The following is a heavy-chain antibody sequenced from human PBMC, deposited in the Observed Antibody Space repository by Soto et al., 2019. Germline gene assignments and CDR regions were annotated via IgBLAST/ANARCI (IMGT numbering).Heavy chain of an antibody. J-gene: IGHJ4*02. CDR2: IWYDGSNK. CDR3: ARVAYNWNYYFDY. Sequence: GGSLRLSCAASGFTFSSYGMHWVRQAPGKGLEWLAVIWYDGSNKYYADSVKGRFTISRDNSKNTLYLQMNSLRAEDTAVYYCARVAYNWNYYFDYWGQGTLVTVSS. V-gene: IGHV3-33*01. D-gene: IGHD1-7*01. CDR1: GFTFSSYG.